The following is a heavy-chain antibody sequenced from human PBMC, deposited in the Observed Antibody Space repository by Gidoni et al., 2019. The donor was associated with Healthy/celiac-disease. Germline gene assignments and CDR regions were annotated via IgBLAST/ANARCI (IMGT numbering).Heavy chain of an antibody. V-gene: IGHV1-58*01. CDR1: GFTFTSSA. CDR3: AASKALRFLEWLSYYYYGMDV. J-gene: IGHJ6*02. Sequence: QMQLVQSGPEVKKPGTSVKVCCKASGFTFTSSAVLGVRPARGQRLEWIGWIVVGSGNTNYAPKFQERVTITRDMSTSTAYMELSSLRSEDTAVYYCAASKALRFLEWLSYYYYGMDVWGQGTTVTVSS. CDR2: IVVGSGNT. D-gene: IGHD3-3*01.